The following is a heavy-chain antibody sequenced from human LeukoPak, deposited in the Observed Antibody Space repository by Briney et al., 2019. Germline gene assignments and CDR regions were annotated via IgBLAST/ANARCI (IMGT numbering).Heavy chain of an antibody. V-gene: IGHV3-7*01. CDR3: ATGRSCTTCYLPDY. CDR1: GFTFSTNW. Sequence: HTGGSLRLSCDVSGFTFSTNWMDWVRQAPGKGQEWVANINQNGGENYYVDSVKGRFTISRDNTKNSVYLQMNSLRTEDTAAYYCATGRSCTTCYLPDYWGQGTLVTVSS. CDR2: INQNGGEN. J-gene: IGHJ4*02. D-gene: IGHD2-2*01.